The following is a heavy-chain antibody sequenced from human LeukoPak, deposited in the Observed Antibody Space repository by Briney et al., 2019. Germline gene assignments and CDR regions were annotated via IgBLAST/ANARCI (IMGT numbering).Heavy chain of an antibody. CDR2: IIPIFGTA. J-gene: IGHJ6*03. CDR3: AIVVVPAAGYYYYYMDV. D-gene: IGHD2-2*01. V-gene: IGHV1-69*13. Sequence: SVKVSCKASGGTFSSYAISWVRQAPGQGLEWMGGIIPIFGTANYAQKFQGRVTITADESTSRAYMELSSLRSEDTAVYYCAIVVVPAAGYYYYYMDVWGKGTTVTVSS. CDR1: GGTFSSYA.